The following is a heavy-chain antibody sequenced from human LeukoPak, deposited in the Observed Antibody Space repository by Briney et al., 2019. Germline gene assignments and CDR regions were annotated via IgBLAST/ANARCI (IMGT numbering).Heavy chain of an antibody. D-gene: IGHD5-24*01. V-gene: IGHV4-34*01. Sequence: SETLSLTCTVSGGSISSHYWSWIRQPPGKGLEWIGEIHHSGSTKYNPSLKSRVTISVHTSKNQFSLKLSSVTAADTAVYYCARSRGWLQSHPLGYWGQGTLVAVSS. J-gene: IGHJ4*02. CDR1: GGSISSHY. CDR2: IHHSGST. CDR3: ARSRGWLQSHPLGY.